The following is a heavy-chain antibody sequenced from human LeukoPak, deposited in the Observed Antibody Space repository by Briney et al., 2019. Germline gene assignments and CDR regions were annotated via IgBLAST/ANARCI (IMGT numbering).Heavy chain of an antibody. V-gene: IGHV1-69*05. CDR1: GGTFSSYA. CDR3: ARADTAMGSIDY. D-gene: IGHD5-18*01. Sequence: ASVKVSCKASGGTFSSYAISWVRQAPGQGFNWMGGIIPIFGTANYAQKFQGRVTITTDESTSTAYMELSSLGSEDTAVYYCARADTAMGSIDYWGQGTLVTVSS. J-gene: IGHJ4*02. CDR2: IIPIFGTA.